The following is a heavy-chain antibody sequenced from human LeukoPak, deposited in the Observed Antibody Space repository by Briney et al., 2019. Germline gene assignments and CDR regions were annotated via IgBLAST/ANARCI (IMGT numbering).Heavy chain of an antibody. CDR2: INPSDGST. CDR1: GYTFTSYY. CDR3: ARIRDGYNDAYDI. Sequence: ASVKVSCKASGYTFTSYYIHLVRQAPGQGFEWMAIINPSDGSTTDSQKFQFRVTMTRDTSTSTVYMELSGLRSEDTALYYCARIRDGYNDAYDIWGQGTMVTVSS. J-gene: IGHJ3*02. V-gene: IGHV1-46*01. D-gene: IGHD5-24*01.